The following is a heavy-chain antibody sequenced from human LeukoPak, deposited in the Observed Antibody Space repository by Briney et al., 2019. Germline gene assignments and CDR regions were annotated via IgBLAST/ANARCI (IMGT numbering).Heavy chain of an antibody. CDR2: IRYDGSNK. CDR1: GFPFSNYG. Sequence: HPGGSLRLSCAASGFPFSNYGMHWARQAPGKGLEWVAFIRYDGSNKDYADSVKGRFTISRDNSKNTLYLQMNSLRAEDKAVYYCAKDGYNHSDYWGQGTLVTVSS. D-gene: IGHD5-24*01. V-gene: IGHV3-30*02. CDR3: AKDGYNHSDY. J-gene: IGHJ4*02.